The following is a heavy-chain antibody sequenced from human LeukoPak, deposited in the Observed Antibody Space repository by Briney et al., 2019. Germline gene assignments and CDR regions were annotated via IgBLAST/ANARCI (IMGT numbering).Heavy chain of an antibody. V-gene: IGHV3-23*01. Sequence: GGSLRLSCAASGFTFSSYAMTWVRQAPGKGLEWVSAISGSGGSTYYADSVKGRFTISRDNSKSTLYLQMNSLRAEGPAVYYCAKDRITMIVVEAFDYWGQGTLVTVSS. D-gene: IGHD3-22*01. CDR3: AKDRITMIVVEAFDY. J-gene: IGHJ4*02. CDR2: ISGSGGST. CDR1: GFTFSSYA.